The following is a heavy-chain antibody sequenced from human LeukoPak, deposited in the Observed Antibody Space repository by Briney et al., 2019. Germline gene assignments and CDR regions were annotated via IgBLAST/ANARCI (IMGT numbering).Heavy chain of an antibody. CDR1: GGSFSGYY. CDR3: ANSVRWLQFDY. J-gene: IGHJ4*02. V-gene: IGHV4-34*01. Sequence: SETLSLTCAVYGGSFSGYYWSWIRKPPGKGLEWIGEINHSGSTNYNPSLKSRVTISVDTSKNQFSLKLSSVTAADTAVYYCANSVRWLQFDYWGQGALVTVSS. CDR2: INHSGST. D-gene: IGHD5-24*01.